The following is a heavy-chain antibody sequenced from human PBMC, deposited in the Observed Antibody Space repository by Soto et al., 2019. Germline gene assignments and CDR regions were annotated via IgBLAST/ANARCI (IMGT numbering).Heavy chain of an antibody. V-gene: IGHV3-11*06. CDR2: ISSSSSYT. J-gene: IGHJ6*02. D-gene: IGHD6-6*01. CDR1: GFTFSDYY. Sequence: PGGSLRLSCAASGFTFSDYYMSWIRQAPGKGLEWVSYISSSSSYTNYADSVKGRFTISRDNAKNSLYLQTNSLRAEDTAVYYCASTPSSSSSSYYYYGMDVWGQGTTVTVSS. CDR3: ASTPSSSSSSYYYYGMDV.